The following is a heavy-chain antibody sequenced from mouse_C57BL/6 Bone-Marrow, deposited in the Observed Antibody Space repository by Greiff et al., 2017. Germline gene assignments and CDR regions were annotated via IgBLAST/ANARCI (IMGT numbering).Heavy chain of an antibody. V-gene: IGHV5-4*03. CDR2: ISDGGSYT. CDR3: ARSRVGYAMDY. CDR1: GFTFSSYA. Sequence: EVKLVESGGGLVKPGGSLKLSCAASGFTFSSYAMSWVRQTPEKRLEWVATISDGGSYTYYPDNVKGRFTISRDNAKNNLYLQMSHLKSEDTAMYYCARSRVGYAMDYWGQGTSVTVSS. J-gene: IGHJ4*01. D-gene: IGHD1-1*01.